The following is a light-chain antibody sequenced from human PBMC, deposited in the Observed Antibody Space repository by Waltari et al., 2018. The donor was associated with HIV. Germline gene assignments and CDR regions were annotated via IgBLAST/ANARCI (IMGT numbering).Light chain of an antibody. Sequence: QSVLTQPPSASGTPGQRVTISCSGSSSNIGSNYVFWYQQLPGPAPKLVIYRNNQRPSGGPYRSFGSKSGSAASLAISGRRSEDEADYYFAAWDDSLRGLVFGGGTKLTVL. CDR3: AAWDDSLRGLV. CDR2: RNN. CDR1: SSNIGSNY. V-gene: IGLV1-47*01. J-gene: IGLJ3*02.